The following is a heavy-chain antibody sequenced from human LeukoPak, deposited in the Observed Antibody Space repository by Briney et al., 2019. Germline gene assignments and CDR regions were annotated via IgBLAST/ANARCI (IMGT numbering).Heavy chain of an antibody. Sequence: GESLRLSCAASGFTFSSCAMTWVRQAPGKGLEWVSSISGSGATTYYADSVKGRFTISRDNSNNTVYLQMNSLRAEDTAVYYCAKDQSRVGASDPFDYWGQGMQVGVSS. CDR2: ISGSGATT. J-gene: IGHJ4*02. CDR1: GFTFSSCA. V-gene: IGHV3-23*01. CDR3: AKDQSRVGASDPFDY. D-gene: IGHD1-26*01.